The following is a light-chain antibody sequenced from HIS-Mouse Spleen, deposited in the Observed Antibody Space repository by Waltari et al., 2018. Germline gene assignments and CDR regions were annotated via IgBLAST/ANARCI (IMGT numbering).Light chain of an antibody. CDR3: QQFNSYPYT. V-gene: IGKV1-13*02. CDR1: HGISSA. J-gene: IGKJ2*01. Sequence: AIQLTQFPSSLSASVGDRVTITCRASHGISSALAWYQQKPGKAPKLLIYDASSLESGVPSRFSGSGSGTDFTLTISSLQPEDFATYYCQQFNSYPYTFGQGTKLEIK. CDR2: DAS.